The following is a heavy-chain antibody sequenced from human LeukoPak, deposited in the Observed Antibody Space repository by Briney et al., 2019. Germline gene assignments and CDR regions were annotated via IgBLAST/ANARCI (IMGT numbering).Heavy chain of an antibody. Sequence: GGSLRLSCTASGFTFSSYWMHWVRQAPGKGLVWVSGTNTDGSSTMYADSVKGRFTIARDNAKNTLYLQMNSLRAEDTAVYYCYGANAEHWGQGTLVTVSS. CDR2: TNTDGSST. J-gene: IGHJ1*01. CDR3: YGANAEH. D-gene: IGHD4-23*01. V-gene: IGHV3-74*03. CDR1: GFTFSSYW.